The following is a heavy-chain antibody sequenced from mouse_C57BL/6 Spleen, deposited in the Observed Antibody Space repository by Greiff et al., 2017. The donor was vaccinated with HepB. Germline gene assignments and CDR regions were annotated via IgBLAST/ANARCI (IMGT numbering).Heavy chain of an antibody. D-gene: IGHD1-1*02. CDR3: ARGGDGWYFDV. CDR2: ISDGGSYT. V-gene: IGHV5-4*03. Sequence: DVKLVESGGGLVKPGGSLKLSCAASGFTFSSYAMSWVRQTPEKRLEWVATISDGGSYTYYPDNVKGRFTISRDNAKNNLYLQMSHLKSEDTAMYYCARGGDGWYFDVWGTGTTVTVSS. CDR1: GFTFSSYA. J-gene: IGHJ1*03.